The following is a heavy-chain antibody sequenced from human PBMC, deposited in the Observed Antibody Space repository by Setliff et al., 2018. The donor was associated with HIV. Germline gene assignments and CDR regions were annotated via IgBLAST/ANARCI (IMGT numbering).Heavy chain of an antibody. Sequence: PGGSLRLSCAASGFTFSSYAMSWVRQAPGSGLEWVSGITANDGNSYYADSVKGRFTISKDISKNTLYLQMNSLRAEDTAVYYCARYKWNNWIFGWFDPWGQGTQVTVSS. J-gene: IGHJ5*02. CDR1: GFTFSSYA. D-gene: IGHD1-20*01. V-gene: IGHV3-23*01. CDR2: ITANDGNS. CDR3: ARYKWNNWIFGWFDP.